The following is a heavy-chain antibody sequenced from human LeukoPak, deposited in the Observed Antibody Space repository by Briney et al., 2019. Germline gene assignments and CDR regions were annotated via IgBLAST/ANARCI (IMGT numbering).Heavy chain of an antibody. V-gene: IGHV4-61*02. J-gene: IGHJ3*02. CDR3: ARELTGDDDFDI. CDR1: GGSISSGSYY. CDR2: IYTSGTT. Sequence: PSETLSLTCTVSGGSISSGSYYWSWIRQPAGKGLEWIGRIYTSGTTNYNPSLKSRVTISVDTSKNQFSLRLSSVTAADTPVYYCARELTGDDDFDIWGQGTMVTVSS. D-gene: IGHD1-26*01.